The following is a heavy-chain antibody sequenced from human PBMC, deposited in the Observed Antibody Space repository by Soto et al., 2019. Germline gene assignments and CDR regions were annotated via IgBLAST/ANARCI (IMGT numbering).Heavy chain of an antibody. CDR3: AREVVGPTTNWFDP. J-gene: IGHJ5*02. D-gene: IGHD1-26*01. CDR2: ISSVSSYI. V-gene: IGHV3-21*06. Sequence: VGSLRLSCAASGFMFGSHTMTWVRQAPGKGLEWVASISSVSSYIYYADSVKGRFTISRDNAKDSLYLQMDSLRAEDTAVYFCAREVVGPTTNWFDPWGQGTLVTVSS. CDR1: GFMFGSHT.